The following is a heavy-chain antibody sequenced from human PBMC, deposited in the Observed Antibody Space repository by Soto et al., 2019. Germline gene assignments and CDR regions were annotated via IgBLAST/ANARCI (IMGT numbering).Heavy chain of an antibody. Sequence: SETLSLTCTVSGGSISSDDYYWSWIRQPPGEGLERIGNIFRSGTTYYNPSLNSRTTISIDTPRNQFSLRLSSMTAADTAVYYCARRQFYDFWSGYDSWGQGTLVTVSS. J-gene: IGHJ4*02. CDR1: GGSISSDDYY. V-gene: IGHV4-30-4*01. CDR3: ARRQFYDFWSGYDS. CDR2: IFRSGTT. D-gene: IGHD3-3*01.